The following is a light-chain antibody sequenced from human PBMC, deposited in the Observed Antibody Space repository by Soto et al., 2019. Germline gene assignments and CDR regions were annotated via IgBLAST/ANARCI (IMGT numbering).Light chain of an antibody. V-gene: IGKV1-39*01. CDR3: QQSYSNVMYT. CDR2: SAS. CDR1: QSVSTY. J-gene: IGKJ2*01. Sequence: DIQMTQSPSSLSASVGDSVTITCRASQSVSTYLNWYQQKPGKAPKVLISSASTLQSGVPSRFSGSGSGTEFTLTISSLQPEDFATYYCQQSYSNVMYTFGQGNKLEIK.